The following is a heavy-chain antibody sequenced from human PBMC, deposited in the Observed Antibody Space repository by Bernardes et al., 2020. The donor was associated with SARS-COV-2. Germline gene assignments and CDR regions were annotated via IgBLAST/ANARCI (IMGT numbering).Heavy chain of an antibody. CDR1: GYTFTGYY. CDR2: INPNTGGT. J-gene: IGHJ6*02. V-gene: IGHV1-2*02. CDR3: AIPPTNYDRYGMDV. D-gene: IGHD3-22*01. Sequence: SVQVSCKDSGYTFTGYYMHWVRQAPGQGLEWMGWINPNTGGTNYAQKYHGRVTMTRDTSISTAYMELSRLRSDDTAVYYCAIPPTNYDRYGMDVWGQGTTVTVTS.